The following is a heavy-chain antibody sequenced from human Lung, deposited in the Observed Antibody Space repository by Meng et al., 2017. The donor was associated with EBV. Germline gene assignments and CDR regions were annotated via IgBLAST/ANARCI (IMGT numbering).Heavy chain of an antibody. CDR2: IDPNTGNP. Sequence: QVRLVQLGSELKQPGASVKVSCRPSGYTFTSYAINWVRQAPGQGPDWMGWIDPNTGNPTYDQGFTGRFVFSLDTSVSTAYLQINSLRADDTAVYYCARDSPLDGYSLLDYWGQGTLVTVSS. D-gene: IGHD5-24*01. V-gene: IGHV7-4-1*02. CDR1: GYTFTSYA. J-gene: IGHJ4*02. CDR3: ARDSPLDGYSLLDY.